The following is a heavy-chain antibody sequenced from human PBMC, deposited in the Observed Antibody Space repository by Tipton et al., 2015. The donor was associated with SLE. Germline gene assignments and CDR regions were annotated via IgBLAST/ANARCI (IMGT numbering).Heavy chain of an antibody. Sequence: QLVQSGPEVKKPGESLKISCKGSGYSFTSYWIAWVRQTPGKGLEWMGIIYPGDSESRYSPSFEGQVTISADKSTSTAYLQWSSLKTSDTAVYYCARRSTTFYGMDVWGQGTTVTVS. V-gene: IGHV5-51*03. CDR1: GYSFTSYW. D-gene: IGHD2-2*01. J-gene: IGHJ6*02. CDR2: IYPGDSES. CDR3: ARRSTTFYGMDV.